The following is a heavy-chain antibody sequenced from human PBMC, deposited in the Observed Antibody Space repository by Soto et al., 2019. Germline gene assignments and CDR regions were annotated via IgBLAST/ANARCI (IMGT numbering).Heavy chain of an antibody. D-gene: IGHD6-13*01. CDR2: INPNSGGT. J-gene: IGHJ5*02. Sequence: XSVKVSCKASVYTFTCYYMHWVRQAPGQGLEWMGWINPNSGGTNYAQKFQGRVTMTRDTSISTAYMELSRLRSDDTAVYYCARGKGIAPGLGFDHWGQGTLVTVSS. V-gene: IGHV1-2*02. CDR3: ARGKGIAPGLGFDH. CDR1: VYTFTCYY.